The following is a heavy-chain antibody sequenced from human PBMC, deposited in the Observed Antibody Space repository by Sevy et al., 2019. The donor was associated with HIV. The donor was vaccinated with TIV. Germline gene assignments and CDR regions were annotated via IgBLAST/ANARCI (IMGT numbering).Heavy chain of an antibody. Sequence: GGSLRLSCAASGFSFSSYAMSWVRQAPGKGLEWVSTISSSGGSTYYADSVKGRFTISRDNSKITVYLQMNSLRAEDTAVYYCAKESYSNWFDPWGQGTLVTVSS. CDR3: AKESYSNWFDP. V-gene: IGHV3-23*01. CDR2: ISSSGGST. J-gene: IGHJ5*02. D-gene: IGHD2-15*01. CDR1: GFSFSSYA.